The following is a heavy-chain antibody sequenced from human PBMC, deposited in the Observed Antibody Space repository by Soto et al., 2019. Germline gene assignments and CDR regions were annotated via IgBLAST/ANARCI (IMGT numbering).Heavy chain of an antibody. J-gene: IGHJ6*03. CDR3: ARDRWYDILTGVDYSYMDV. CDR1: GGSISSAGHY. V-gene: IGHV4-31*03. Sequence: QVQLQESGPGLVKPSQTLSLTCSVSGGSISSAGHYWSWIRQHPGKGLEWIGYIYYSGSTYYNPSLTSRVIISIDTSNNQFSLKLGSVTDADTAVYYCARDRWYDILTGVDYSYMDVWGKGTTVTVSS. CDR2: IYYSGST. D-gene: IGHD3-9*01.